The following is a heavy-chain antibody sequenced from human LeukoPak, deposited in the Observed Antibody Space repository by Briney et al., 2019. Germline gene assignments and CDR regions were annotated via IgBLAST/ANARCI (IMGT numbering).Heavy chain of an antibody. J-gene: IGHJ4*02. CDR3: ARGPTNYGHIDY. Sequence: EASVKVSCKASGYTFTGYYMHWVRQAPGQGLEWMGWINPNSGGTNCAQKFQGRVTMTRDTSISTAYMELSRLRSDDTAVYYCARGPTNYGHIDYWGQGTLVTVSS. CDR2: INPNSGGT. D-gene: IGHD3-10*01. CDR1: GYTFTGYY. V-gene: IGHV1-2*02.